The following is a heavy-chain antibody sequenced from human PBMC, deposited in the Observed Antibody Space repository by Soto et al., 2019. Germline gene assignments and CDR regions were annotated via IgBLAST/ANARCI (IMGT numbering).Heavy chain of an antibody. Sequence: EVQLLESGGGLVQPGGSLRLSCAASGFTFSAYAMTWVRRAPGKGLEWVSDITSSGDSAGYADSVRGRFTISRDNSKNTLYLQMNSLRAEDTAVYYCAKDRFWVIPDAVDVLGQGTMVTVSS. CDR3: AKDRFWVIPDAVDV. CDR2: ITSSGDSA. CDR1: GFTFSAYA. V-gene: IGHV3-23*01. J-gene: IGHJ3*01. D-gene: IGHD3-3*01.